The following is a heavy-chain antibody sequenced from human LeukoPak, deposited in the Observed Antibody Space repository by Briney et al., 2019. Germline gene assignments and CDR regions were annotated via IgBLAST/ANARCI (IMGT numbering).Heavy chain of an antibody. V-gene: IGHV4-39*01. CDR1: GASISSSNYY. Sequence: SETLSLTCAVSGASISSSNYYWGCVRQSPGKGLEWIGNIYSSGNTYYNASLKSRVTMYIDTSKNQLSLKLSSVTAADTAMYYCAKSNGYGLIDYWGQGTLVTVSS. CDR2: IYSSGNT. D-gene: IGHD5-12*01. J-gene: IGHJ4*02. CDR3: AKSNGYGLIDY.